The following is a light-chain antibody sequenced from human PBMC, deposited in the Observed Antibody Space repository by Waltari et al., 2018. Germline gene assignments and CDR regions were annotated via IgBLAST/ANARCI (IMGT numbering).Light chain of an antibody. CDR2: AAS. CDR1: QDIKND. V-gene: IGKV1-6*01. Sequence: AIQMNQSPSSLSASVGDRVTITCRASQDIKNDLGWYQQKPGKAPKLLIKAASRLQTGVPSRFSGSASGTDFTPTISSLQPEDFATYYCLQDYNYPRAFGQGTKVEIK. CDR3: LQDYNYPRA. J-gene: IGKJ1*01.